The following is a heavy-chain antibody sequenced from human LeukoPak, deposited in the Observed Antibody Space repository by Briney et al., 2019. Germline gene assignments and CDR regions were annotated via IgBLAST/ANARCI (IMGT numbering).Heavy chain of an antibody. CDR2: ISSSSSYI. D-gene: IGHD6-13*01. CDR3: ARDSARGYGYSSSWNFDY. CDR1: GFTFSSYS. V-gene: IGHV3-21*01. J-gene: IGHJ4*02. Sequence: SGGSLRLSCAASGFTFSSYSMNWVRQAPGKGLEWVSSISSSSSYIYYADSVKGRFTISRDNAKNPLYLQMNSLRAEDTAVYYCARDSARGYGYSSSWNFDYWGQGTLVTVSS.